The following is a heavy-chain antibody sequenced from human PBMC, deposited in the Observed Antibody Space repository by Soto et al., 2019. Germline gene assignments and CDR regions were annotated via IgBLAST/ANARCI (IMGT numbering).Heavy chain of an antibody. CDR1: GGSISSGGYY. CDR3: ARINLAAAGRIDS. V-gene: IGHV4-31*01. J-gene: IGHJ4*02. D-gene: IGHD6-13*01. CDR2: IYYSGST. Sequence: QVQLQESGPGLVKPSQTLSLTCTVSGGSISSGGYYWSWIRQHPGKGLEWIGYIYYSGSTSYNPSQRSQVTNSVVTFKNPFPEELTAVPAADTAVYYCARINLAAAGRIDSWGQGTLVTVSS.